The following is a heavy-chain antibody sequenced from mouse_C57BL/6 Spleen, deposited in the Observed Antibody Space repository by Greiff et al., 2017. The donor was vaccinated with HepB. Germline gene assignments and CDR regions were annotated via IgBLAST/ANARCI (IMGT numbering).Heavy chain of an antibody. CDR1: GFNIKNTY. J-gene: IGHJ4*01. D-gene: IGHD1-1*01. V-gene: IGHV14-3*01. CDR3: ARGGYGSSRGAMDY. CDR2: IDPANGNT. Sequence: EVQGVESVAELVRPGASVKLSCTASGFNIKNTYMHWVKQRPEQGLEWIGRIDPANGNTKYAPKFQGKATITADTSSNTAYLQLSSLTSEDTAIYYCARGGYGSSRGAMDYWGQGTSVTVSS.